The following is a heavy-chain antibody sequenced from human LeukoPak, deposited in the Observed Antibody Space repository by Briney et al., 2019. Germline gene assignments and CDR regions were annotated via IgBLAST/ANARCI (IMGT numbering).Heavy chain of an antibody. CDR1: GYTFTSYA. J-gene: IGHJ4*02. Sequence: ASVKVPCKASGYTFTSYAMHWVRQAPGQRLEWMGWINAGNGNTKYSQKFQGRVTITRDTSASTAYMELSSLRSEDTAVYYCARSGLSSGWSLDYWGQGTLVTVSS. V-gene: IGHV1-3*01. CDR2: INAGNGNT. CDR3: ARSGLSSGWSLDY. D-gene: IGHD6-19*01.